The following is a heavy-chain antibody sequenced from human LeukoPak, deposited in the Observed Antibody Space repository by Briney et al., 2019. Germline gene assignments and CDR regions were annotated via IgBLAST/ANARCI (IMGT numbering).Heavy chain of an antibody. CDR1: GFTFSTYA. CDR3: AREQSGTRGWYTVDY. Sequence: AGGSLRLSCAASGFTFSTYAITWVRQGPGKGLAWVSAIRPDVDRTYYANSVRGRFTISRDNSKDTVYLQINGLRVEDTAVYYCAREQSGTRGWYTVDYWGQGTLVTVSS. V-gene: IGHV3-23*01. D-gene: IGHD6-19*01. CDR2: IRPDVDRT. J-gene: IGHJ4*02.